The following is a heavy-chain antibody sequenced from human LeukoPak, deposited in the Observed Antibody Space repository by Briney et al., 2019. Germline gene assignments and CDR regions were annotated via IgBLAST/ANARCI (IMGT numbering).Heavy chain of an antibody. CDR3: ARRPLGYYYDSSGYYFHDY. V-gene: IGHV4-39*02. D-gene: IGHD3-22*01. Sequence: SETLSLTCTVSGGSISSSSYYWGWIRQPPGRGLEWIGSIYYSGSTYYHPSLKSRVTISVDTSKNHFSLNLSSVTAADTAVYYCARRPLGYYYDSSGYYFHDYWGQGTLVTVSS. J-gene: IGHJ4*02. CDR1: GGSISSSSYY. CDR2: IYYSGST.